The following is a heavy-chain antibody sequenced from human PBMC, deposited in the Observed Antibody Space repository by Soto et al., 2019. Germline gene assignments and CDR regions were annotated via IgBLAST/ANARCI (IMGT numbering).Heavy chain of an antibody. D-gene: IGHD5-12*01. Sequence: QVQLVQSGGELRKPGASVKVSCKASGYTFTSNSISWVRQAPGQGLEWMGWISTNNGNTKFAQKFQGRVTLTTDTSTSTADMELTSLRSDDTAVYYCARGGGYAVDYWGQGTLVTVSS. V-gene: IGHV1-18*04. CDR3: ARGGGYAVDY. CDR2: ISTNNGNT. CDR1: GYTFTSNS. J-gene: IGHJ4*02.